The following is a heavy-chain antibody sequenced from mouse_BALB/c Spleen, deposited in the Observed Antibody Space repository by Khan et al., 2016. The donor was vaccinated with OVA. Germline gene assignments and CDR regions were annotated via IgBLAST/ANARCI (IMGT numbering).Heavy chain of an antibody. D-gene: IGHD2-3*01. CDR2: IGSDSSTI. Sequence: EVALVESGGGLVQPGGSRKLSCAASGFTFSGFGMHWVRQAPEKGLGWVAFIGSDSSTIYYADTVKGRCTISREHPKKTLFLQMTILRSEDTAMYFCARSGYYYFDYWGQGTTLTVSS. CDR3: ARSGYYYFDY. J-gene: IGHJ2*01. V-gene: IGHV5-17*02. CDR1: GFTFSGFG.